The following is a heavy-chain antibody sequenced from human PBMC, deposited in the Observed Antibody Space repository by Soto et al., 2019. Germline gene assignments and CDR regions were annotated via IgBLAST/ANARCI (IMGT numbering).Heavy chain of an antibody. CDR2: ISGSGGST. CDR1: RFTFSSYA. D-gene: IGHD3-3*01. Sequence: GGSLRLSCAASRFTFSSYAMGWVRQAPGTGLEWVSAISGSGGSTYYADSVKRRFTISRDNSKNTLYLQMNSLRAEDTAVYYCANNDFWSGYYTGPFDYWGKGTLGTVSS. V-gene: IGHV3-23*01. CDR3: ANNDFWSGYYTGPFDY. J-gene: IGHJ4*02.